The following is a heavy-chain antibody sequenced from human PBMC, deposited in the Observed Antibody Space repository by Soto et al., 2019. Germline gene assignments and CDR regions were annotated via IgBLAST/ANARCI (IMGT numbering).Heavy chain of an antibody. J-gene: IGHJ6*02. D-gene: IGHD7-27*01. Sequence: QVQLVQSGAEVKKPGASVKVSCKASGYTFTSYGISWVRQARGQGLEWMGWISAYNGNTNYAQKLQGRGTMTTDTSTSTAYMGLRSLRSQDTAVYYCARAQELGHYYGMDDWGQGPTVTVSS. V-gene: IGHV1-18*04. CDR3: ARAQELGHYYGMDD. CDR2: ISAYNGNT. CDR1: GYTFTSYG.